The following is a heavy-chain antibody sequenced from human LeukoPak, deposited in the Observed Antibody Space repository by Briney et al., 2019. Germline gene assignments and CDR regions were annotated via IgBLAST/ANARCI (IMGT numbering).Heavy chain of an antibody. CDR3: AREANYDILTGYRPSDY. J-gene: IGHJ4*02. D-gene: IGHD3-9*01. CDR2: ISSSSSYT. CDR1: GFSFSDYY. Sequence: GGSLRLSCAASGFSFSDYYMSWIRQAPGKGLEWVSYISSSSSYTNYADSVKGRFTISRDNAKNSLHLQMNSLRAEDTAVYYCAREANYDILTGYRPSDYWGQGTLVTVSS. V-gene: IGHV3-11*06.